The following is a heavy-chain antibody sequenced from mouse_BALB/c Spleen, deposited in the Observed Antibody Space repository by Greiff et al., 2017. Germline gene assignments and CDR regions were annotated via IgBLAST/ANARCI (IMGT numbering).Heavy chain of an antibody. V-gene: IGHV5-2*01. CDR1: EYEFPSHD. CDR3: ARHDDGYYGFAY. Sequence: EVKLMESGGGLVQPGESLKLSCESNEYEFPSHDMPWVRKTPEKRLELVAAINSDGGSTYYPDTMERRFIISRDNTKKTLYLQMSSLRSEDTALYYCARHDDGYYGFAYWGQGTLVTVSA. D-gene: IGHD2-3*01. CDR2: INSDGGST. J-gene: IGHJ3*01.